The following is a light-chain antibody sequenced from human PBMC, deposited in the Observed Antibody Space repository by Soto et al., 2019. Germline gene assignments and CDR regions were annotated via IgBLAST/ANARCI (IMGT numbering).Light chain of an antibody. Sequence: AIRMTQSPSSLSASTGDRVTITCRASQGISSYLAWYQQKPGKAPKLLIYAASTLQSGVPSRFSGSGSGTDFTLTISCLQSEDFAPYYCQQYYSYPPTFGQGTKVEI. CDR1: QGISSY. CDR3: QQYYSYPPT. V-gene: IGKV1-8*01. J-gene: IGKJ1*01. CDR2: AAS.